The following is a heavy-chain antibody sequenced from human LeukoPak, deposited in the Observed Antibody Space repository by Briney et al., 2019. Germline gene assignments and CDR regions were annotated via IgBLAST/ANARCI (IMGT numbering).Heavy chain of an antibody. J-gene: IGHJ4*02. D-gene: IGHD3-10*01. CDR2: IYSGGST. CDR3: ARDYYYGSGSYGVY. CDR1: GFTVNSNY. V-gene: IGHV3-53*01. Sequence: GGSLRLSCAASGFTVNSNYMSWVRQAPGKGLEWVSVIYSGGSTYYADSVKGRFTISRDNSKNTLYLQMNSLRAEDTAVYYCARDYYYGSGSYGVYWGQGTLVTVSS.